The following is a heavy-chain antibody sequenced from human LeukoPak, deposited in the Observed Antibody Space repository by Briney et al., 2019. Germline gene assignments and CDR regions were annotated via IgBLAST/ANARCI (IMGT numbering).Heavy chain of an antibody. J-gene: IGHJ4*02. Sequence: GGSLRLSCAASGFTFSSYSMNWVRQAPGKGLEWVSSISSSSSYIYYADSVKGRFTISRDNAKNSLYPQMNSLSAEDTAVYYCARGQEMTTLSFDYWGQGTLVTVSS. CDR1: GFTFSSYS. CDR3: ARGQEMTTLSFDY. D-gene: IGHD5-24*01. CDR2: ISSSSSYI. V-gene: IGHV3-21*01.